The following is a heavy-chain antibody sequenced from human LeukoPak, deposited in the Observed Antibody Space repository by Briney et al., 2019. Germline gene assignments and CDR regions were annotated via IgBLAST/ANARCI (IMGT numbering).Heavy chain of an antibody. CDR3: ARQFHGSGYVDDL. J-gene: IGHJ5*02. CDR2: IYYSGTT. D-gene: IGHD5-12*01. Sequence: SETLSLTCSVSGGSISSTSFYWGWIRRPPGKGREWIASIYYSGTTHYNPSLKSRVTMSVDTSKNHFSLKLSAVTAADPAVYYCARQFHGSGYVDDLWGQGTLVTVSS. CDR1: GGSISSTSFY. V-gene: IGHV4-39*01.